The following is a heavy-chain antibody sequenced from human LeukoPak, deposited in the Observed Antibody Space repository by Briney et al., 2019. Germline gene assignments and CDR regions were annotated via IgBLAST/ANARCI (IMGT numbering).Heavy chain of an antibody. V-gene: IGHV4-34*01. D-gene: IGHD5-18*01. CDR2: INHSGST. CDR1: GGSFSGYY. CDR3: ARGGTAMVRRILRKPNWFDP. J-gene: IGHJ5*02. Sequence: SETLSLTCAVYGGSFSGYYWSWIRQPPGKGLEWIGEINHSGSTNYNPSLKSRVTISVDTSKNQLSLKLSSVTAADTAVYYCARGGTAMVRRILRKPNWFDPWGQGTLVTVSS.